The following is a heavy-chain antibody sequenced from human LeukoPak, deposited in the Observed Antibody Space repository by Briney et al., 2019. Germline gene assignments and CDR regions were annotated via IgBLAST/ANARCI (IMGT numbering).Heavy chain of an antibody. Sequence: PSETLSLTCTVSGGSISSGGYYWSWNPQPPGQGLEWIVYIYHSGRTYYNPPLKSRVTIPVDRSKNHFSLKLSSVTAADTAVYYCVRGGHYCGPSDWGQGTLVTVSS. CDR1: GGSISSGGYY. CDR2: IYHSGRT. J-gene: IGHJ4*02. V-gene: IGHV4-30-2*01. CDR3: VRGGHYCGPSD. D-gene: IGHD3-10*01.